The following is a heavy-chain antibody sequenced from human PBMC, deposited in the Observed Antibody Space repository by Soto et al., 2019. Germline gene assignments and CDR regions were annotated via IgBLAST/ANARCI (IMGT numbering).Heavy chain of an antibody. CDR2: IYYTGTT. CDR1: GGSISGSIYY. V-gene: IGHV4-39*01. J-gene: IGHJ4*02. Sequence: QLQMQESGPGLVRPSETLSLTCPVSGGSISGSIYYWAWIRQPPGKGLEWIGSIYYTGTTYYSPSVRSRVAMSVDTFNNRFSLTLTSVTAADTAVYYCATTADHWGQGTLVTVSS. D-gene: IGHD2-21*02. CDR3: ATTADH.